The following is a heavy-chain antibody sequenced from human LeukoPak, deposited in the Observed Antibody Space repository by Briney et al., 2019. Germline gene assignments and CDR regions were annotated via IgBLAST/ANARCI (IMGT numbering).Heavy chain of an antibody. Sequence: GGSLRLSCAASGFTFSSFAMSWVRQAPGKGLEWVSAISGSGGSTYYADSVKGRFTISRDNSKNTLYLQMNSLRAEDTAVYYCAKDHSSGWYGGYYFDYWGQGTLVTVSS. V-gene: IGHV3-23*01. CDR1: GFTFSSFA. D-gene: IGHD6-19*01. CDR3: AKDHSSGWYGGYYFDY. J-gene: IGHJ4*02. CDR2: ISGSGGST.